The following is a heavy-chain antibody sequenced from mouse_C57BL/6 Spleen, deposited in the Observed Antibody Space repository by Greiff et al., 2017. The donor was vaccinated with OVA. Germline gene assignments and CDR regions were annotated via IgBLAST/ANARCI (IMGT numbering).Heavy chain of an antibody. D-gene: IGHD2-4*01. CDR2: IYPGGGYT. CDR3: ARRYYDYGYFDV. V-gene: IGHV1-63*01. Sequence: QVQLLQSGAELVRPGTSVKLSCTASGYTFTNYWIGWVKQRPGHGLEWIGDIYPGGGYTNYNEKFKGKVTLTADKSSSTAYMQFSSLTSEDSAIYYCARRYYDYGYFDVWGTGTTVTVSS. J-gene: IGHJ1*03. CDR1: GYTFTNYW.